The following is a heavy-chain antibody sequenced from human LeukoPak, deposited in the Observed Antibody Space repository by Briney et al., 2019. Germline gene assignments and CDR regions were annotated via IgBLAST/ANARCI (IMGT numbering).Heavy chain of an antibody. CDR1: GFTFSRYE. CDR2: ISSSGSTI. Sequence: GGSLRLSCAASGFTFSRYEMNWVRQAPGKGLEWVSYISSSGSTIYYTDSVKGRFTISRDNAKNSLYLQMNSLRAEDTAVYYCARVLMTINYDSGNTLDYWGQGTLVTVSS. J-gene: IGHJ4*02. CDR3: ARVLMTINYDSGNTLDY. D-gene: IGHD4-17*01. V-gene: IGHV3-48*03.